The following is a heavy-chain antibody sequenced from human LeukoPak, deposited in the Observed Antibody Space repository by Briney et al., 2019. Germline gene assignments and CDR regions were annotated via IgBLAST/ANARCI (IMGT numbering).Heavy chain of an antibody. Sequence: ASVKVSCKASGYTFTTYYMYWVRQAPGQGLEWMGLINPNGGFTSYAQKFQGRVTMTRDTSTSTVYMELSSLRSEDTAIYYCARRHGGLGESDLDYWGQGTLVTVSS. D-gene: IGHD3-16*01. V-gene: IGHV1-46*01. J-gene: IGHJ4*02. CDR2: INPNGGFT. CDR1: GYTFTTYY. CDR3: ARRHGGLGESDLDY.